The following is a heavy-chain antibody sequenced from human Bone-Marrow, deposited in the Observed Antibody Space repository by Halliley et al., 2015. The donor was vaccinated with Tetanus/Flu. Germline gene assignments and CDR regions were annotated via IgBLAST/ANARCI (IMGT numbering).Heavy chain of an antibody. CDR2: ISYSGST. CDR3: ARRRYFYYGLDV. V-gene: IGHV4-30-4*01. Sequence: LEWIGFISYSGSTYSTPSLKSRVTISVDTSNNQFSLKMSSVTAADTAVYYCARRRYFYYGLDVWGQGTTVTVSS. J-gene: IGHJ6*02. D-gene: IGHD2-21*01.